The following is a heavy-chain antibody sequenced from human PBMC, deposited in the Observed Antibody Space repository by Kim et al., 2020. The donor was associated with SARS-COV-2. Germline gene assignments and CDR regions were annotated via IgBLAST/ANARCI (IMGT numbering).Heavy chain of an antibody. CDR2: IDPSDSYT. D-gene: IGHD1-26*01. CDR1: GYSFTSYW. CDR3: ARHSGDRDLWELLAY. Sequence: VESLKISCKGSGYSFTSYWISWVRQMPGKGLEWMGRIDPSDSYTNYSPSFQGHVTISADKSISTAYLQWSSLKASDTAMYYCARHSGDRDLWELLAYWGQGTLVTVSS. V-gene: IGHV5-10-1*01. J-gene: IGHJ4*02.